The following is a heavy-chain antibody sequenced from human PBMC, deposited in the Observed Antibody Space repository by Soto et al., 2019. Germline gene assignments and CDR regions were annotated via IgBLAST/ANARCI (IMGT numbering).Heavy chain of an antibody. D-gene: IGHD3-10*01. Sequence: SVKVSCKASGGTFSSYAISWVRQAPGQGLEWMGGIIPIFGTANYAQKFQGRVTITADESTSTAYMELSSLRSEDTAVYYCARASTMVRGVIYSHYYYGTDVWGQGTTVTVSS. CDR1: GGTFSSYA. CDR2: IIPIFGTA. J-gene: IGHJ6*02. V-gene: IGHV1-69*13. CDR3: ARASTMVRGVIYSHYYYGTDV.